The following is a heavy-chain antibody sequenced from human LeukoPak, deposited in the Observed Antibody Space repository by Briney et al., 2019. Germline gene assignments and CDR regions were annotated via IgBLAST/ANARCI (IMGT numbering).Heavy chain of an antibody. CDR2: ISGSGGST. Sequence: SCKASGYTFTSYGISWVRQAPGKGLEWVSAISGSGGSTYYADSVKGRFTISRDNSKNTLYLQMNSLRAEDTAVYYCAKDLKQQLVFPYFDYWGQGTLVTVSS. CDR3: AKDLKQQLVFPYFDY. V-gene: IGHV3-23*01. D-gene: IGHD6-13*01. J-gene: IGHJ4*02. CDR1: GYTFTSYG.